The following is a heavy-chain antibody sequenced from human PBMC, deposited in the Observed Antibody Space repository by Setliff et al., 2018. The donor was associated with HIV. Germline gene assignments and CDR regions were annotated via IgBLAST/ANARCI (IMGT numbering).Heavy chain of an antibody. J-gene: IGHJ3*02. CDR3: ARVVPREVAPGGFDI. Sequence: PSETLSLTCTVSGVSTSSASYYWGWIRQPPGKGLEWIGNIYYSGSTYYAPSLKSRVTISVDTSKNQFSLKLTSVTAADTAVYFCARVVPREVAPGGFDIWGQGTMVTVSS. CDR1: GVSTSSASYY. D-gene: IGHD5-12*01. CDR2: IYYSGST. V-gene: IGHV4-39*07.